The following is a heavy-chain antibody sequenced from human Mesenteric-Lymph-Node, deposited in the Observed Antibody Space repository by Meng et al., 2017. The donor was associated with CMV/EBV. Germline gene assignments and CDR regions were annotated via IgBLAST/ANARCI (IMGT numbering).Heavy chain of an antibody. CDR2: IIPIFGTA. Sequence: SGGTFSSYAISWVRQAPGQGLEWMGGIIPIFGTANYAQKFQGRVTITTDESTSTAYMELSSLRSEDTAVYYCARRTRDFWSGYLDYWGQGTLVTVSS. J-gene: IGHJ4*02. D-gene: IGHD3-3*01. V-gene: IGHV1-69*05. CDR3: ARRTRDFWSGYLDY. CDR1: GGTFSSYA.